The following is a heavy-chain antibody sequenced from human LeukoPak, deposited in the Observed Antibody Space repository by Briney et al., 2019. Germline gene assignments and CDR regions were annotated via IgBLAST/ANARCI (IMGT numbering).Heavy chain of an antibody. J-gene: IGHJ4*02. CDR2: ISGSGGST. V-gene: IGHV3-23*01. Sequence: GGSLRLSCAASGFTFSSYAMSWVRQAPGKGLEWVSAISGSGGSTYYADSVKGRFTIYRDNSKSTLYLQMNSLRAEDTAVYYCAKSGSSWYGGHDDYWGQGTLVTVSS. D-gene: IGHD6-13*01. CDR1: GFTFSSYA. CDR3: AKSGSSWYGGHDDY.